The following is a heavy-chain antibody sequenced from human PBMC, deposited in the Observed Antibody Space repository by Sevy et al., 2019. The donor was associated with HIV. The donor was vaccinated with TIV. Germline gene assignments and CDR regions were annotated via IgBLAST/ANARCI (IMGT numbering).Heavy chain of an antibody. CDR3: AGDSVGFRALNGEGFD. CDR1: GFTFDDYT. J-gene: IGHJ4*02. CDR2: ISWDGRGT. D-gene: IGHD7-27*01. V-gene: IGHV3-43*01. Sequence: GGSLRLSCAASGFTFDDYTMHWVRQAPGKGLEWVSLISWDGRGTFYADSVRGRFTISRDNSNNSLFLQMNSLRTEDTGLYYWAGDSVGFRALNGEGFDWGQGTQVTVSS.